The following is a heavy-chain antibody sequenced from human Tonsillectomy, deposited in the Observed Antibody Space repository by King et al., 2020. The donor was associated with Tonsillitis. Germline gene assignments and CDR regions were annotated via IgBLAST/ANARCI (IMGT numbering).Heavy chain of an antibody. V-gene: IGHV4-59*08. CDR2: ISDSGTP. D-gene: IGHD3-3*01. Sequence: MQLQESGPGLVKPSETLSLTCTVSGGSISGYYWGWIRQPPGKGLEWVGYISDSGTPHYNASLTSRVTISVDTSKNQFSLKLSSLTAADTAVYYCARRADFWSGESYYYYMDVWGKGTTVTVSS. CDR3: ARRADFWSGESYYYYMDV. CDR1: GGSISGYY. J-gene: IGHJ6*03.